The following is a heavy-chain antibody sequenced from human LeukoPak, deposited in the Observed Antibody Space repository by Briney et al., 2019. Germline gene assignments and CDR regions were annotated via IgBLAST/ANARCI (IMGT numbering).Heavy chain of an antibody. D-gene: IGHD2-21*01. J-gene: IGHJ4*02. CDR1: GYTFSTYG. CDR3: ARVPPIPPVTDFDY. Sequence: ASVRVSCKPSGYTFSTYGINWVRRAPGQGLEWMGWISGYNGNTNYAQKFRGRVTMTTDTSTSTAYMELRSLKSDDTAVYYCARVPPIPPVTDFDYWGQGTLVIVSS. V-gene: IGHV1-18*01. CDR2: ISGYNGNT.